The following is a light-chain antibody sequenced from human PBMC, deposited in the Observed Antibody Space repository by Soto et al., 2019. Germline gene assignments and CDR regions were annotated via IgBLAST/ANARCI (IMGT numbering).Light chain of an antibody. CDR2: EVN. CDR3: SSYTSSSPFV. J-gene: IGLJ1*01. V-gene: IGLV2-14*01. Sequence: SALTQPASVSGSPGQSITISCTGTSSDVGGCNYVSWYQQHPAKAPKLMIYEVNNRPSGVSNRFSGSKSGNTASLTISGLQAEDEADYYCSSYTSSSPFVFGTGTKVTVL. CDR1: SSDVGGCNY.